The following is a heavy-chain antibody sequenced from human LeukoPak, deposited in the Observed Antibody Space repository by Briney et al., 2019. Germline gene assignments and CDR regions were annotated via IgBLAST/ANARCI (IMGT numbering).Heavy chain of an antibody. CDR2: IWHDGTNA. D-gene: IGHD2-2*01. J-gene: IGHJ4*02. V-gene: IGHV3-30*02. CDR1: GFTFSSYA. Sequence: GGSLRLSCAASGFTFSSYAIHWVRQAPGKGLEWVAIIWHDGTNAYFADSVKGRFTISRDNSKSTLYLQMNSLRAEDTAVYYCARDQVALGWYQLPTPDYWGQGTLVTVSS. CDR3: ARDQVALGWYQLPTPDY.